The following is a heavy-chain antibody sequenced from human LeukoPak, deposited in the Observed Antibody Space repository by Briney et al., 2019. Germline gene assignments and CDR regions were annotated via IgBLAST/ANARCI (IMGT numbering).Heavy chain of an antibody. CDR2: INPNSGGT. D-gene: IGHD4-23*01. J-gene: IGHJ4*02. V-gene: IGHV1-2*02. CDR3: ARDSPNYGGKDY. CDR1: GYTFTGYY. Sequence: ASVKVSCKTSGYTFTGYYMHWVRQAPGQGLEWMGWINPNSGGTNYAQKFQGRVTMTRDTSISTAYMELSRLRSGDTAVYYCARDSPNYGGKDYWGQGTLVTVSS.